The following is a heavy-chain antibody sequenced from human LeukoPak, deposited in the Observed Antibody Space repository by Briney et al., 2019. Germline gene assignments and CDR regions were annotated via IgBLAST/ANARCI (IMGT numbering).Heavy chain of an antibody. J-gene: IGHJ6*02. D-gene: IGHD5-24*01. Sequence: GGSLRLSCAASGFSFSSYGMHWVRQAPGKGLEGVAVIWYDGSNKYYADSVKGGFTISRDNSKNTLYLQMNSLRAEDTAVYYCARGWLNYYYGMDVWGQGTTVTVSS. CDR1: GFSFSSYG. CDR2: IWYDGSNK. V-gene: IGHV3-33*01. CDR3: ARGWLNYYYGMDV.